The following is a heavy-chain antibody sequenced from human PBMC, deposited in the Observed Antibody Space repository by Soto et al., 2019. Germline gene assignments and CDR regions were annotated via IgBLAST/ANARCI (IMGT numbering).Heavy chain of an antibody. D-gene: IGHD6-13*01. CDR3: AHSGYSSSWYRDWFDP. J-gene: IGHJ5*02. CDR1: GFSLSTSGVG. V-gene: IGHV2-5*01. Sequence: QITLKESGPPLVKPTQTLTLTCTFSGFSLSTSGVGVGWIRQPPGKALEWLALIYWNDDKRYSPSLKSRLTITKDTSKNQVVLTMTNMDPVDTATYYCAHSGYSSSWYRDWFDPWGQGTLVTVSS. CDR2: IYWNDDK.